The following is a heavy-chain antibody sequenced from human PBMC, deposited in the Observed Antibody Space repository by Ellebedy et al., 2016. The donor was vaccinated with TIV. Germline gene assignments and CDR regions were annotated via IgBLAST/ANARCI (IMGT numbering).Heavy chain of an antibody. CDR3: ARDPYYDSSGYYPLAY. CDR1: GYTFTSYG. Sequence: AASVKVSCKASGYTFTSYGFSWVRQAPGQGLEWMGWINVYNGNRNYAQKLQGRVTLTTDTSTTTAYMELRTLRSDDTAVYYCARDPYYDSSGYYPLAYWGQGTLVTVSS. D-gene: IGHD3-22*01. CDR2: INVYNGNR. J-gene: IGHJ4*02. V-gene: IGHV1-18*04.